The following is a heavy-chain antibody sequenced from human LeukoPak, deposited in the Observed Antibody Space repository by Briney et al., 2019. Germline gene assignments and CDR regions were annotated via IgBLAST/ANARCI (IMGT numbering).Heavy chain of an antibody. CDR2: ISYDGSNK. J-gene: IGHJ4*02. D-gene: IGHD6-19*01. Sequence: PGGSLRLSCAASGFTFSSYAMHWVRQAPGKGLEWVAVISYDGSNKYYADSVKGRFTISRDNSKNTLYLQMNSLRAEDTAVYYCARDFIAVAGRRVWGQGTLVTVSS. CDR3: ARDFIAVAGRRV. V-gene: IGHV3-30-3*01. CDR1: GFTFSSYA.